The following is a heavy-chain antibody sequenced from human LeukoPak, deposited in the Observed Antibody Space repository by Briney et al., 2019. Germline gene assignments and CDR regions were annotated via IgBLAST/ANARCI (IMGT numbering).Heavy chain of an antibody. V-gene: IGHV1-2*02. Sequence: ASVKVSCKASGYTFTGYYMHWVRQAPGQGLEWMGWINPNSGGTNYAQKFQGRVTMTRDTSISTAYMELSRLRPDDTAVYYCASVGGNYDILTGYYYRDAFDIWGQGTMVTVSS. CDR3: ASVGGNYDILTGYYYRDAFDI. CDR2: INPNSGGT. D-gene: IGHD3-9*01. J-gene: IGHJ3*02. CDR1: GYTFTGYY.